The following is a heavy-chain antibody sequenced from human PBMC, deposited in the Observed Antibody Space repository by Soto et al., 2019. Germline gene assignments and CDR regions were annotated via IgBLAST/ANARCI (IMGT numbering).Heavy chain of an antibody. CDR1: GFSLTTYGVG. CDR3: AHFVRTFDV. Sequence: QITLKESGPSLVKPTQTVTLTCTFSGFSLTTYGVGVGWVRQPPGKALEWLAIIYWDHDQYFSPSLKDRLTISNDTSTHQVVLTMTSLDPVDTATYFFAHFVRTFDVWGPWTVFTVSS. J-gene: IGHJ3*01. CDR2: IYWDHDQ. V-gene: IGHV2-5*02. D-gene: IGHD3-10*02.